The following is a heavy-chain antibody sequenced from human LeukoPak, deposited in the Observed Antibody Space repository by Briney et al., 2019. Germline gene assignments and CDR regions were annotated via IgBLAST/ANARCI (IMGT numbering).Heavy chain of an antibody. D-gene: IGHD6-19*01. V-gene: IGHV3-7*01. CDR3: ARDSAGNDY. CDR1: GFTFSTYW. J-gene: IGHJ4*02. Sequence: GGSLRLSCAASGFTFSTYWMSWVRQAPGKGLEWVSNIKQDGSEKYYVDSVKGRFTISRDNAKNSLYLQMTSLRAEDTAMYYCARDSAGNDYWGQGTLVTVSS. CDR2: IKQDGSEK.